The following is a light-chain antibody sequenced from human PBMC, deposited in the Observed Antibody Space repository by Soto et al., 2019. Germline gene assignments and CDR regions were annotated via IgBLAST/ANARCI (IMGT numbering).Light chain of an antibody. CDR3: QQSYSTVST. CDR2: AAS. J-gene: IGKJ1*01. V-gene: IGKV1-39*01. CDR1: QSINSY. Sequence: DIQMTQSPSSLSASVGDRVTITCRASQSINSYLNWYQQKPGKAPKLLIYAASSLQSGVPSRFSGSGSGTDFTLTISSLQPEDFATYYCQQSYSTVSTFGQGTKVEI.